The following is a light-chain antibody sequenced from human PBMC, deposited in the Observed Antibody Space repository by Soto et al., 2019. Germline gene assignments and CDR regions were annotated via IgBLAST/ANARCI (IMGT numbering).Light chain of an antibody. CDR3: QQYGSSPPWT. V-gene: IGKV3-20*01. CDR2: GAS. Sequence: EIVMTQSPVILSVSPGERATLSCRAGQSVSSSYLAWYQQKPGQAPRLLIYGASSRATGIPDRFSGSGSGTDFTLTISRLEPEDFAVYYCQQYGSSPPWTFGQGTKVDIK. J-gene: IGKJ1*01. CDR1: QSVSSSY.